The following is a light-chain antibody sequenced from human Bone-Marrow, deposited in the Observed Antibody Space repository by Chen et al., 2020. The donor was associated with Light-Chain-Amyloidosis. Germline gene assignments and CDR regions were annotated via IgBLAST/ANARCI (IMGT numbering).Light chain of an antibody. Sequence: SYELTQPPSVSVSPGQTARITCSGDDLPTKYAYWYQQKPGQAPVLVIHRDTERPSGISERFSGSSSGTTATLTISGVQAADEADYHCQSADSSGTYEVIFGGETKLTVL. CDR2: RDT. CDR1: DLPTKY. J-gene: IGLJ2*01. V-gene: IGLV3-25*03. CDR3: QSADSSGTYEVI.